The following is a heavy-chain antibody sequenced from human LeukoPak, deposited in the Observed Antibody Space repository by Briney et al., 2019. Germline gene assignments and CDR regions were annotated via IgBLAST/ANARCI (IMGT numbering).Heavy chain of an antibody. CDR2: IYGRGGS. CDR1: GDSISSGSYY. Sequence: SETLSLTCTVSGDSISSGSYYWSWIRQPAGKGLEWIGRIYGRGGSNYNPSLKSRVTISVDTSKNQFSLKLSSVTAADTAVYYCARRRETTVTTPYGYWGQGTLVTVSS. J-gene: IGHJ4*02. D-gene: IGHD4-17*01. V-gene: IGHV4-61*02. CDR3: ARRRETTVTTPYGY.